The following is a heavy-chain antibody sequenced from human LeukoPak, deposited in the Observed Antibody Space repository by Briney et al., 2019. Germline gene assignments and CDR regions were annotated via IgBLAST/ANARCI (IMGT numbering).Heavy chain of an antibody. V-gene: IGHV3-7*01. J-gene: IGHJ4*02. CDR2: IKNDGREK. CDR1: GFPFTTYW. Sequence: PGGCLRLSCAASGFPFTTYWMSWVRQAPGKGLEWVANIKNDGREKYYVDSVEGRFTISIAHAKTSLYLQLNRLRVETTAVNFWARGRVLFDFWGQGTLVTVSS. CDR3: ARGRVLFDF. D-gene: IGHD3-10*01.